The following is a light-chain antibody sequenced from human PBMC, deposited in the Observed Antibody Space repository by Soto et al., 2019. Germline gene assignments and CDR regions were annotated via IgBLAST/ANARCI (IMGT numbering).Light chain of an antibody. Sequence: EIVMTQSPATLSVSPGERATLSCRASQSVGSNFAWYQQKPGQAPRLLIHGESTRATGIPARFSGSGSGTEFTLTISSLQSEDFATYFCHQYNNWPPVRTFGQGTKVEIK. CDR2: GES. V-gene: IGKV3-15*01. CDR1: QSVGSN. CDR3: HQYNNWPPVRT. J-gene: IGKJ1*01.